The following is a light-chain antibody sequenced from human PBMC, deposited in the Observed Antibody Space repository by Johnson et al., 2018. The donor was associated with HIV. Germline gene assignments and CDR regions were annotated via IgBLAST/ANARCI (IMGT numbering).Light chain of an antibody. CDR3: GTWDSSLGAFV. Sequence: QSVLTQPPSASGTPGQRVTISCSGSNSNIGSNTVNWYQQLPGTAPKLLIYRNNQRPSGVPDRFSGSKSGTSASLAISGLQAGDEADYYCGTWDSSLGAFVFGTGTKFTV. CDR1: NSNIGSNT. J-gene: IGLJ1*01. V-gene: IGLV1-44*01. CDR2: RNN.